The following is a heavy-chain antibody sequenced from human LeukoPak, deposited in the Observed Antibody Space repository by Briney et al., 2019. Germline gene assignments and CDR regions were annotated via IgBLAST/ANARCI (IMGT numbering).Heavy chain of an antibody. D-gene: IGHD6-19*01. J-gene: IGHJ4*02. CDR2: ISGNGTNI. CDR1: GFTFDDYA. V-gene: IGHV3-9*01. CDR3: ARDQVSVAGTGIDY. Sequence: PGRSLRLSCAPSGFTFDDYAMHWVRQAPGNGLEGVSGISGNGTNIDYADSVKGRFTISRDNVKNSLYLQMHSLRAEDTAVYYCARDQVSVAGTGIDYWGQGTLVTVSS.